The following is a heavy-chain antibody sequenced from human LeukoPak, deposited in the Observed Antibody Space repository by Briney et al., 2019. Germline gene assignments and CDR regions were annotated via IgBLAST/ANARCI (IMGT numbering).Heavy chain of an antibody. CDR1: GFTFSSYA. Sequence: PGGSLRLSCAASGFTFSSYAMSWVRQAPGKGPEWVSAISGSGGSTYYADSVKGRFTISRDNSKNTLYLQMNSLRAEDTAVYYCARDQGVVVVPAATVWFDPWGQGTLVTVSS. CDR3: ARDQGVVVVPAATVWFDP. J-gene: IGHJ5*02. V-gene: IGHV3-23*01. D-gene: IGHD2-2*01. CDR2: ISGSGGST.